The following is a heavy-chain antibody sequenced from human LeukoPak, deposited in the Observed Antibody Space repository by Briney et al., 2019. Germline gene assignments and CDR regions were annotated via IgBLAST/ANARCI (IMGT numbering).Heavy chain of an antibody. J-gene: IGHJ4*02. V-gene: IGHV4-34*01. CDR2: INHSGST. D-gene: IGHD2-15*01. CDR1: GGSFSSYY. CDR3: ARGRGGSTRYYYFDY. Sequence: SETLSLTCTVYGGSFSSYYWSWIRQPPGKGLEWIGEINHSGSTNYNPSLKRRVTISVDTSKDQFSLKLSSVTAADTAVYYCARGRGGSTRYYYFDYWGQGTLVTVSS.